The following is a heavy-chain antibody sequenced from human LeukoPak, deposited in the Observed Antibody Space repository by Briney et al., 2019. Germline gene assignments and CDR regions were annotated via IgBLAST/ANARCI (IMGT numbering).Heavy chain of an antibody. CDR3: ASLLSGGATD. V-gene: IGHV1-69*05. Sequence: GSSVKVSCKASGGTFSSYAISWVRQAPGQGLEWMGGIIPIFGTANYAQKFQGRVTMTRDTSISTAYMELSRLRSDDTAVYYCASLLSGGATDWGQGTLVTVSS. CDR2: IIPIFGTA. D-gene: IGHD1-26*01. J-gene: IGHJ4*02. CDR1: GGTFSSYA.